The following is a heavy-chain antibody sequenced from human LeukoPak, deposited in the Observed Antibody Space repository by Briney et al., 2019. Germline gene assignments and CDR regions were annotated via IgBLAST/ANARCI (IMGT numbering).Heavy chain of an antibody. Sequence: GGSLRLSCAGSGLTFSSYWMHWVRHAPGKGLVWVSRINSDGRSTNYADSVKGRFTISRDNAENTLYLQMNSLRAEDTAVYYCARSAYPGNSVIEDWGRGTLVTVSS. CDR3: ARSAYPGNSVIED. CDR1: GLTFSSYW. J-gene: IGHJ4*02. CDR2: INSDGRST. D-gene: IGHD4-23*01. V-gene: IGHV3-74*01.